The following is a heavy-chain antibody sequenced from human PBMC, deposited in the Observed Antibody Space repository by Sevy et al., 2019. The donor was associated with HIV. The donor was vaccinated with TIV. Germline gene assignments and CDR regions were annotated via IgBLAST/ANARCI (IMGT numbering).Heavy chain of an antibody. Sequence: SDTLSLTCSVSSGSLGNYYWYWIRQTPGKGLEWLGLIYYSWNTNYNPSLKSRVTMSIDTSRNQFSLRLDSLTAADTAVYYCATRAFLGDYFESWGQGILVTVSS. D-gene: IGHD3-16*01. CDR3: ATRAFLGDYFES. V-gene: IGHV4-59*08. J-gene: IGHJ4*03. CDR2: IYYSWNT. CDR1: SGSLGNYY.